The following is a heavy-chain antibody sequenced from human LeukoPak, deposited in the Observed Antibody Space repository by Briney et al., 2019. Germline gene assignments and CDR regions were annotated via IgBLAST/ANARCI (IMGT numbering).Heavy chain of an antibody. CDR3: ARQERGYSYGSVTGGAFDI. CDR1: GGSFSGYY. J-gene: IGHJ3*02. D-gene: IGHD5-18*01. Sequence: PSETLSLTCAVYGGSFSGYYWSWIRQPPGKGLEWIGEINHSGSTNYNPSLKSRVTISVDTSKNQFSLKLSSVTAADTAVYYCARQERGYSYGSVTGGAFDIWGQGTMVTVSS. V-gene: IGHV4-34*01. CDR2: INHSGST.